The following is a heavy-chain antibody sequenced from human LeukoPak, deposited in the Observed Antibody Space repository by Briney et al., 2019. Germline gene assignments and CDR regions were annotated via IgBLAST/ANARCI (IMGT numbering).Heavy chain of an antibody. V-gene: IGHV4-39*06. CDR1: GDSFSSGDYY. CDR2: INHSGRN. J-gene: IGHJ3*02. CDR3: ARVVVGYCSGGSCWDDAFDI. Sequence: SETLSLTCTVSGDSFSSGDYYWGWLRQPPGKGLEWIGKINHSGRNNYKPSLKRVVTISVDTTKKQFTVKRSSMTAADTAVYYCARVVVGYCSGGSCWDDAFDIWGQGTMVTVSS. D-gene: IGHD2-15*01.